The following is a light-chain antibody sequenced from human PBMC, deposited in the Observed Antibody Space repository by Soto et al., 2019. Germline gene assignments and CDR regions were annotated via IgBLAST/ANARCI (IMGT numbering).Light chain of an antibody. V-gene: IGKV3-15*01. CDR2: GAY. CDR1: QSVSSN. CDR3: QQFNYWPPIT. Sequence: EIMLTQFPATPSVSPGERATLSCRASQSVSSNLAWYQQKPGRAPRLLIYGAYTRATGIPARFSGSGSGTEFTLTISSLQSEDFAVYYCQQFNYWPPITFGQGTRLEIK. J-gene: IGKJ5*01.